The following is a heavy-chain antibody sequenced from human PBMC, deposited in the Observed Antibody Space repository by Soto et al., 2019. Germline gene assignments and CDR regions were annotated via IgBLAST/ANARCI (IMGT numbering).Heavy chain of an antibody. J-gene: IGHJ4*02. V-gene: IGHV4-59*01. CDR3: RGAGPSLQEFDY. Sequence: QVQLQESGPGLVKPSETLSLTCTVSGGSISNYYWNWIRQTPGKGLEWIGYIDYSGNTNYNPSLKVRVTIAVDTYRNQVPLHVRAVTAADAAVYYCRGAGPSLQEFDYWGLGTLVTVSS. CDR1: GGSISNYY. CDR2: IDYSGNT. D-gene: IGHD4-4*01.